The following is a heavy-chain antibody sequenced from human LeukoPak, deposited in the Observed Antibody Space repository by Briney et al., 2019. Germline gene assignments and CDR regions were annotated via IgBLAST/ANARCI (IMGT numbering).Heavy chain of an antibody. CDR1: VFTIISYD. Sequence: GGALRLSCAASVFTIISYDRSWVGQAPGEGLEGLANIKQDGSEKYYVDSVEGRFTVSRDNAKNSLYLQMNSLRAECTAVYYCVRDPCAYCGGDCPDYWGQGTLVTVSS. J-gene: IGHJ4*02. CDR2: IKQDGSEK. D-gene: IGHD2-21*02. CDR3: VRDPCAYCGGDCPDY. V-gene: IGHV3-7*01.